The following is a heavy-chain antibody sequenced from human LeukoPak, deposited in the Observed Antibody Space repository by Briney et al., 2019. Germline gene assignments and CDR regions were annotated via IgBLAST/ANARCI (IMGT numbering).Heavy chain of an antibody. J-gene: IGHJ4*02. CDR2: ISYEGSNE. CDR3: SKESQSYDSLYYFDY. D-gene: IGHD3-22*01. Sequence: GGSLRHSCAASGFTFYTYGMHWVRQAPGKGLEWVAVISYEGSNEYYADSVKGRFTISRDNSKNRLYLQMNSLRVEDTAVYYCSKESQSYDSLYYFDYWGQGTLVTVSS. V-gene: IGHV3-30*18. CDR1: GFTFYTYG.